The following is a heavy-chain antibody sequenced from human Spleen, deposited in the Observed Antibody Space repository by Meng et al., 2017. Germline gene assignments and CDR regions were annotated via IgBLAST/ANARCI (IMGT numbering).Heavy chain of an antibody. V-gene: IGHV1-3*01. Sequence: ASVKVSCKASGYTFTNYAMHWLRQAPGQRLEWMGWINAGTGDRKYSEKFQGRVTITRDTSASTVYMELNSLRSEDTAVYYCARQSYYGSGSYRWFFDLWGRDNLVTGAS. CDR3: ARQSYYGSGSYRWFFDL. CDR2: INAGTGDR. D-gene: IGHD3-10*01. J-gene: IGHJ2*01. CDR1: GYTFTNYA.